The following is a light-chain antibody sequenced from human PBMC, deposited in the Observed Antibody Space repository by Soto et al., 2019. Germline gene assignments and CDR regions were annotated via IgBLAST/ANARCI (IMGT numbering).Light chain of an antibody. J-gene: IGKJ1*01. V-gene: IGKV1-5*01. CDR1: QSISSW. Sequence: DIQMTQSPSTLSASVGDRVTITCLASQSISSWLAWYQQKPGKAPKLLIYDASSLESGVPSRFSGSGSGTEFTPTISSLQPDDFATSYCQQYNSCSWTFGQGTKVEIK. CDR3: QQYNSCSWT. CDR2: DAS.